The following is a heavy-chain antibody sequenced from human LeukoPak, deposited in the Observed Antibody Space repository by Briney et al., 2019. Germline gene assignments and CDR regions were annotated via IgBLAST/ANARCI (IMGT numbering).Heavy chain of an antibody. V-gene: IGHV4-4*02. Sequence: SETLSLTCTVSGDSISYGHWWSWVRQPPGKGLEWIGEIYHSGSNNCNSALKSRLTLSIDNSKNQFSLKLSSVTAADTAVYYCARAFGVVIYFDYWGQGTLVTVSS. J-gene: IGHJ4*02. CDR2: IYHSGSN. CDR1: GDSISYGHW. CDR3: ARAFGVVIYFDY. D-gene: IGHD3-3*01.